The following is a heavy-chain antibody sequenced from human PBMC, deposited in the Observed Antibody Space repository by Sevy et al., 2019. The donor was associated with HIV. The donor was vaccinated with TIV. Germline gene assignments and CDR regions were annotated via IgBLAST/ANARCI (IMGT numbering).Heavy chain of an antibody. V-gene: IGHV4-31*03. D-gene: IGHD2-15*01. CDR3: ARDKYCSGGSCYYYYYGMDV. CDR2: IYYSGST. CDR1: GGSISSGGYY. Sequence: SETLSLTCTVSGGSISSGGYYWSWIRQHPGKGLEWIGYIYYSGSTYYNPSLKSRVTISVETSKNQFSLKLSSVTAADTAVYYCARDKYCSGGSCYYYYYGMDVWGQGTTVTVSS. J-gene: IGHJ6*02.